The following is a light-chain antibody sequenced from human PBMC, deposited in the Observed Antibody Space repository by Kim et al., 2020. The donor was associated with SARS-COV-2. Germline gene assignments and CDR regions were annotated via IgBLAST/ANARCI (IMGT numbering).Light chain of an antibody. CDR3: QSYDSSKWV. V-gene: IGLV6-57*01. CDR1: SGSIASNY. Sequence: GKTVTISCTRSSGSIASNYVQWYQQRPGSSPTTVIYEDNQRPSGVPDRFSGSIDSSSNSASLTISGLKTEDEADSYCQSYDSSKWVFGGGTQLTVL. J-gene: IGLJ3*02. CDR2: EDN.